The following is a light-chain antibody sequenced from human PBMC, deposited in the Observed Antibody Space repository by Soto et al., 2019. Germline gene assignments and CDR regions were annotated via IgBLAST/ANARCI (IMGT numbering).Light chain of an antibody. V-gene: IGKV1-5*03. CDR2: KAS. CDR1: QTLSKW. J-gene: IGKJ1*01. CDR3: QQYSNYFWA. Sequence: DIQMTQSPSTPSASVGDRVTITCRASQTLSKWLAWYQQKPERPPKLLIYKASTLQSGVPSRFSGSGSGTEFTLTISSLQPDDFATYYCQQYSNYFWAFGQGTKVEIK.